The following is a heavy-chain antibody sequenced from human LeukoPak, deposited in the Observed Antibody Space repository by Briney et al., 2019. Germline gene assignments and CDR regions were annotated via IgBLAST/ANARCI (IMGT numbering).Heavy chain of an antibody. D-gene: IGHD3-10*01. CDR3: AKRGVEIRGLLVIGYHKETSYFDH. V-gene: IGHV3-23*01. CDR1: GITLSNYG. Sequence: PGGSLRLSCVVSGITLSNYGMSWVRQAPGKGLDWVSGINGGGGGTNYADSVKGRFTVSRDNSRNTMYLQMNSLRDEDTAVYFCAKRGVEIRGLLVIGYHKETSYFDHWGQGVLVTVSS. J-gene: IGHJ4*02. CDR2: INGGGGGT.